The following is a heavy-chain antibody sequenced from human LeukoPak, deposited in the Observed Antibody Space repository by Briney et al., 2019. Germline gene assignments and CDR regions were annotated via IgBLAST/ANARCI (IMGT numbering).Heavy chain of an antibody. Sequence: PGGSLRLSCAASGFTFSSYAMSSVRQAPGEGLEWVSAISGSGGSTYYADSVKGRFTISRDNSKNTLYLQMNSLRAEDTAVYYCAKSKPLGYCSGGSCSFDYWGQGTLVTVSS. CDR3: AKSKPLGYCSGGSCSFDY. J-gene: IGHJ4*02. CDR1: GFTFSSYA. D-gene: IGHD2-15*01. CDR2: ISGSGGST. V-gene: IGHV3-23*01.